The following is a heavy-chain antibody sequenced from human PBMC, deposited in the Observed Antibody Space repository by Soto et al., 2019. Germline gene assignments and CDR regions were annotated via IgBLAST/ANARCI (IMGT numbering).Heavy chain of an antibody. Sequence: QVQVQESGPGLVKPSEALSLTCTVSGGSINNYYWSWIRQPPGKGLEWIGYIYYSGSINYNPSLKSRVTISVDTSKNQFSLKVTSVTAADTAVYYCASLSGSYPYYFDQWGQGTLVTVSS. CDR2: IYYSGSI. J-gene: IGHJ4*02. V-gene: IGHV4-59*01. CDR1: GGSINNYY. D-gene: IGHD1-26*01. CDR3: ASLSGSYPYYFDQ.